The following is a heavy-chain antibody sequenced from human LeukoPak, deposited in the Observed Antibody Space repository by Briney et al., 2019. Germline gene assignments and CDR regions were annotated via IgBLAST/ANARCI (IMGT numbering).Heavy chain of an antibody. V-gene: IGHV4-34*01. CDR1: GGSFSGYY. Sequence: HPSETLSLTCAVYGGSFSGYYWSWIRQPPGKGLEWIGEINHSGSTNYNPSLKSRVTISVDTSKNQFSLTLSSVTAADTAVYYCARHDGTVTLNWFDPWGQGTLVTVSS. CDR3: ARHDGTVTLNWFDP. CDR2: INHSGST. J-gene: IGHJ5*02. D-gene: IGHD1-1*01.